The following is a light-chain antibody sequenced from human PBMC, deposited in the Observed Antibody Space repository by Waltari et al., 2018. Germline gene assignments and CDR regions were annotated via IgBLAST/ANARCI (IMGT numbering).Light chain of an antibody. Sequence: QSVLAQPPSASGTPGQGVTVSCSGSSSNIGRNGVSWYQQVPGTAPKLLTPTDKQRPPGVPDRFSGSKSGTSASLAISGLQSEDEAHYYCAAWDDSLNGRVFGGGTEVTVL. CDR2: TDK. CDR3: AAWDDSLNGRV. V-gene: IGLV1-44*01. CDR1: SSNIGRNG. J-gene: IGLJ3*02.